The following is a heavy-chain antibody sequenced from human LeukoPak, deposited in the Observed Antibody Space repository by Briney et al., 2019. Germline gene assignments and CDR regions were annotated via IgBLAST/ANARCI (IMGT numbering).Heavy chain of an antibody. CDR2: INHSGST. V-gene: IGHV4-34*01. D-gene: IGHD2-8*01. CDR1: GGSFSGYY. CDR3: AIRRPGILYGYFDY. Sequence: SETLSLTCAVYGGSFSGYYWSWIRQPPGKGLEWIGEINHSGSTNYNPSLKSRVTISVDTSKNQFSLKLSSVTAADTAVYYCAIRRPGILYGYFDYWGQGTLVTVSS. J-gene: IGHJ4*02.